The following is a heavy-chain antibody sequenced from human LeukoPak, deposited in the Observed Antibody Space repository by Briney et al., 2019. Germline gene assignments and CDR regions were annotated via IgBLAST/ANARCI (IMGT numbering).Heavy chain of an antibody. J-gene: IGHJ4*02. CDR3: ARAEYYYDSSGYYSYFDY. V-gene: IGHV4-31*03. CDR1: GGSISSGGYY. Sequence: SETLSLTYTVSGGSISSGGYYWSWIRQHPGKGLEWIGYIYYSGSTYYNPSLKSRVTISVDTSKNQFSLKLSSVTAADTAVYYCARAEYYYDSSGYYSYFDYWGQGTLVTVSS. CDR2: IYYSGST. D-gene: IGHD3-22*01.